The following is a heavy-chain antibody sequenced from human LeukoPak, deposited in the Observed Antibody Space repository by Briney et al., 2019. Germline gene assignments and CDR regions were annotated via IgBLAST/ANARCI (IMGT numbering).Heavy chain of an antibody. J-gene: IGHJ4*02. D-gene: IGHD6-19*01. V-gene: IGHV3-23*01. Sequence: GGSLRLSCAASGFTFSSYAMSWVRQAPGKGLEWVSAISGSGGSTYYADSVKGRFTISRDNSKSTLYLQMSSLRTEDTAVYYCVKETGWYPDWGQGTLVTVSS. CDR2: ISGSGGST. CDR3: VKETGWYPD. CDR1: GFTFSSYA.